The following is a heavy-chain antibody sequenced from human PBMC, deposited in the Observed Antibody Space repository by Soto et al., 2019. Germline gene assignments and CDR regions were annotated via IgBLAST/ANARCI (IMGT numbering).Heavy chain of an antibody. V-gene: IGHV1-69*13. CDR2: IIPVFGTT. CDR3: ARGGGPYVWFNEF. Sequence: ASVKVSCKDSGGLFSSFAISWVRQAPGQGLEWMGGIIPVFGTTNYAQKFQGRVTITADESTNTAYMELSSLTSDDTAMYYCARGGGPYVWFNEFWGQGTQVTVPQ. J-gene: IGHJ4*02. CDR1: GGLFSSFA. D-gene: IGHD3-16*01.